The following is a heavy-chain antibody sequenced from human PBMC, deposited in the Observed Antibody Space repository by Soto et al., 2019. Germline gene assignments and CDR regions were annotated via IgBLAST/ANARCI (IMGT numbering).Heavy chain of an antibody. Sequence: QVQLVQSGAEVQKPGASVKVSCKASGYTFRHYGISWVRQAPGQGLEWMGWIIPYNGNTHYAQNFQGRVTMTTDTSTNTASMELASLKSDDTAVYYCARDPSPQQLVPNWFDSWGQGTLVTVSS. CDR3: ARDPSPQQLVPNWFDS. CDR2: IIPYNGNT. J-gene: IGHJ5*01. D-gene: IGHD6-13*01. V-gene: IGHV1-18*01. CDR1: GYTFRHYG.